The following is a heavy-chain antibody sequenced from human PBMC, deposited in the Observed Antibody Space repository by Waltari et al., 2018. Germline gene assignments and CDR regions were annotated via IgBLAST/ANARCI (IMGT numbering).Heavy chain of an antibody. Sequence: VQLQQWGAGLLKPSETLSLTCAVYGGSFSGYYWSWIRQPPGQGLEWVSSISSSSSYIYYADSVKGRFTISRDNAKNSLYLQMNSLRAEDTAVYYCARDRGITIFGVVRTPNWFDPWGQGTLVTVSS. CDR1: GGSFSGYY. D-gene: IGHD3-3*01. CDR2: ISSSSSYI. CDR3: ARDRGITIFGVVRTPNWFDP. V-gene: IGHV3-21*01. J-gene: IGHJ5*02.